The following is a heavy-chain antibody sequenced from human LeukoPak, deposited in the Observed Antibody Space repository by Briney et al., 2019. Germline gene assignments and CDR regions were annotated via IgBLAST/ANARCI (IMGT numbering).Heavy chain of an antibody. J-gene: IGHJ6*02. Sequence: GGSLRLSCAASGFTFSSYGMHWVRQAPGKGLEGVAVISYDGSNKYYADSVKGRFTISRDNSKNTLYLQMNSLRAEDTAVYYCAKELYDILTGYYHPYYYYGMDVWGQGTTVTVSS. D-gene: IGHD3-9*01. CDR1: GFTFSSYG. V-gene: IGHV3-30*18. CDR2: ISYDGSNK. CDR3: AKELYDILTGYYHPYYYYGMDV.